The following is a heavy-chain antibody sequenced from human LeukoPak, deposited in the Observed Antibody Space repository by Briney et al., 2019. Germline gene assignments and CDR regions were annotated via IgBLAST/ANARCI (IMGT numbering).Heavy chain of an antibody. CDR1: GYTFTGYY. D-gene: IGHD6-13*01. J-gene: IGHJ4*02. CDR3: ARDIAAAGTRGFDY. CDR2: INPNSGGT. V-gene: IGHV1-2*02. Sequence: ASVKVSCKASGYTFTGYYMHWVRQAPGQGLEWMGWINPNSGGTNYARKFQGRVTMTRDTSISTAYMELSRLRSDDTAVYYCARDIAAAGTRGFDYWGQGTLVTVSS.